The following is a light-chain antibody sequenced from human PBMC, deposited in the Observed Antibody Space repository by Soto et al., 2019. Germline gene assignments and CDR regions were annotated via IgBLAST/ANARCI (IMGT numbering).Light chain of an antibody. V-gene: IGKV1-6*01. CDR1: QDIRND. CDR3: LQDYNYPHT. Sequence: AIQMTQSPSSLSASVGDRVTITCRASQDIRNDLGWYQQKPGKAPNLLIYATSSLQSGVPSRFTGSGSGTNFPLTISSLQPEDFATYYCLQDYNYPHTFGQGTKLEIK. J-gene: IGKJ2*01. CDR2: ATS.